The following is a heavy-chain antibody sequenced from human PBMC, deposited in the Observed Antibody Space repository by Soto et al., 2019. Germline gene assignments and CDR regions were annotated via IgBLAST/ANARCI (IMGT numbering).Heavy chain of an antibody. CDR2: ISAYNGNT. V-gene: IGHV1-18*04. CDR3: ARVTIFGVVIMRAYGMDV. CDR1: GYTFTSYG. J-gene: IGHJ6*02. D-gene: IGHD3-3*01. Sequence: ASVKVSCKDSGYTFTSYGISWVRQAPGQGLEWMGWISAYNGNTNYAQKLQGRVTMTTDTSTSTAYMELRSLRSDDTAVYYCARVTIFGVVIMRAYGMDVWGQGTTVTVSS.